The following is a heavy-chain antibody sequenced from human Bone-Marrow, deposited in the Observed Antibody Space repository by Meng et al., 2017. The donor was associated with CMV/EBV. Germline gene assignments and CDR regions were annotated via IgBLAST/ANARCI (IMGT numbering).Heavy chain of an antibody. J-gene: IGHJ3*02. Sequence: SVKVSCKASGYTFTSYGISWVRQAPGQGLEWMGGIIPIFGTANYAQKFQGRVTITTDESTSTAYMELSSLRSEDTAVYYCARVGFHSSSLLSGAFEIWGQGTMVTVSS. CDR1: GYTFTSYG. V-gene: IGHV1-69*05. CDR2: IIPIFGTA. D-gene: IGHD6-6*01. CDR3: ARVGFHSSSLLSGAFEI.